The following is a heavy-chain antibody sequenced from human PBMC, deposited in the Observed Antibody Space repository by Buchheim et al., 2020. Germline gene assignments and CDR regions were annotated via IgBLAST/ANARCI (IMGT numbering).Heavy chain of an antibody. CDR3: ARGLLVVAAHYYYYGMDV. J-gene: IGHJ6*02. V-gene: IGHV1-69*06. CDR2: ITPMFGTG. CDR1: GGSFSSYA. D-gene: IGHD2-15*01. Sequence: QVQLVQSGAEVKKPGSSVKVSCTASGGSFSSYAISWVRQAPGQGLEWMGGITPMFGTGNYAQKFPGRVTMTRDTAPSPVYMELSSLRSEDTAVYYWARGLLVVAAHYYYYGMDVWGQGTT.